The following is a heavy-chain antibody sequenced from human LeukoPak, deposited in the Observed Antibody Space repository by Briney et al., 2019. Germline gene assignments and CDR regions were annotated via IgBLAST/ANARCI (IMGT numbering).Heavy chain of an antibody. J-gene: IGHJ4*02. CDR2: IIPIFGTA. D-gene: IGHD6-13*01. V-gene: IGHV1-69*13. CDR3: ARGAGIAAAAMGY. Sequence: ASVKVSCKASGGTFSSYAISWVRQAPGQGLEWMGGIIPIFGTANYAQKFQGRVTTTADESTSTAYMELSSLRSEDTAVYYCARGAGIAAAAMGYWGQGTLVTVSS. CDR1: GGTFSSYA.